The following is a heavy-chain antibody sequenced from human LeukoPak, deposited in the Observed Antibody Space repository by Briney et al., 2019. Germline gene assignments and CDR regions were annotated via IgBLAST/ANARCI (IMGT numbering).Heavy chain of an antibody. CDR3: ASEEGIAAADHYYYGMDV. CDR1: GFTFSSYW. V-gene: IGHV3-7*01. D-gene: IGHD6-13*01. Sequence: GGSLRLSCAASGFTFSSYWMSWVRQAPGKGLEWVANIKQDGSEKYYVDSVKGRFTISRDNAKNSLYLQMNSLRAEDTAVYYCASEEGIAAADHYYYGMDVWGQGTTVTVSS. CDR2: IKQDGSEK. J-gene: IGHJ6*02.